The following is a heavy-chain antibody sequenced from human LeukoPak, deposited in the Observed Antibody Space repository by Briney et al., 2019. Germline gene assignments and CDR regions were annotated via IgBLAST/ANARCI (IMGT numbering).Heavy chain of an antibody. D-gene: IGHD2-2*01. J-gene: IGHJ4*02. CDR2: IKQDGSEK. CDR3: ARGGTSFDY. V-gene: IGHV3-7*01. Sequence: PGGSLRLSCTASGFTFSTYWMSWVRQAPGKGLEWVANIKQDGSEKYYVDSVKGRVTISKDNAENSMYLQMNILRAEDTAVYYCARGGTSFDYWGQGTLVTVSS. CDR1: GFTFSTYW.